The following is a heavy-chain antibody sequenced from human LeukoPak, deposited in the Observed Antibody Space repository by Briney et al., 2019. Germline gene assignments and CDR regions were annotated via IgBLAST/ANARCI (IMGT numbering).Heavy chain of an antibody. J-gene: IGHJ4*02. V-gene: IGHV1-2*02. D-gene: IGHD3-3*01. CDR2: INPNSGGT. CDR1: GYTFTGYY. CDR3: ARDRHILGVVDGLCY. Sequence: GASVKVSCKASGYTFTGYYIHWVRQAPGQGLEWMGLINPNSGGTNYAQKFQGRVTMTRDTSISTAYMELSRLRSDDTAVYYCARDRHILGVVDGLCYWGQGTLVTVSS.